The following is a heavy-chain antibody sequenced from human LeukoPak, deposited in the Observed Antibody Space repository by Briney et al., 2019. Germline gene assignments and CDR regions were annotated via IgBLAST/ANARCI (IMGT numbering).Heavy chain of an antibody. Sequence: GGSRRPSCAASGSSFSSNSMSWVRQSPGKGLDWVSYTSTGSITIYYPDSVKGRFPIFRDNAKNSLYLQMSSLGDEDTAMYFCARALFRGTMVRAIIIPFDYWGQRTLVTVSS. CDR1: GSSFSSNS. CDR3: ARALFRGTMVRAIIIPFDY. V-gene: IGHV3-48*02. CDR2: TSTGSITI. J-gene: IGHJ4*02. D-gene: IGHD3-10*01.